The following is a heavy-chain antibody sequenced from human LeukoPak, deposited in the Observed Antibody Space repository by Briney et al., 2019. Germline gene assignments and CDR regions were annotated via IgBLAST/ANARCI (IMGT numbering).Heavy chain of an antibody. V-gene: IGHV3-30-3*01. CDR3: ARGEQQLVPPHIDY. CDR2: ISYDGSNK. D-gene: IGHD6-13*01. CDR1: GFTFSSYA. Sequence: QPGGSLRLSCAASGFTFSSYAMHWVRQAPGKGLEWVAVISYDGSNKYYADSVKGRFTISRDNAKNSLYLQMNSLRAEDTAVYYCARGEQQLVPPHIDYWGQGTLVTVSS. J-gene: IGHJ4*02.